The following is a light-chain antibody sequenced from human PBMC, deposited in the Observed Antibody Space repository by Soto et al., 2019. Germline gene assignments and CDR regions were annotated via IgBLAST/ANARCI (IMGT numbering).Light chain of an antibody. CDR2: GAS. V-gene: IGKV1-39*01. Sequence: DIQMTQSPSSLSASVGDRVTITCRASQNIDIYLHWYQQKPGTAPKLLIYGASSLQSGGPSRFSGSFSGTDFTLTIRSLQPEDFETYYCQHASNTPQTFGGGTKVEIK. CDR3: QHASNTPQT. CDR1: QNIDIY. J-gene: IGKJ4*01.